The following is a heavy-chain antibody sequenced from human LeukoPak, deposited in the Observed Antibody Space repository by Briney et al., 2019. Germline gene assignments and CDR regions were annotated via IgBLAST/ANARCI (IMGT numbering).Heavy chain of an antibody. CDR3: ARALSWTTESYYYMDV. CDR2: MNPNSGNT. CDR1: GYTFTSYD. J-gene: IGHJ6*03. V-gene: IGHV1-8*01. D-gene: IGHD3/OR15-3a*01. Sequence: GASVKVSCKASGYTFTSYDINWVRQATGQGLEWMGWMNPNSGNTGYAQKFQGRVTMTKNTSITTGYMELSSLRSEDTAVYYCARALSWTTESYYYMDVWGKGTPVTVSS.